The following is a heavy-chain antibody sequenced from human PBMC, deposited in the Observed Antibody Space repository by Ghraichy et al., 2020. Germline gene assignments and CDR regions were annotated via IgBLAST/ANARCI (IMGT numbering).Heavy chain of an antibody. Sequence: LSLTCAASGFTFSSYWMSWVRQAPGKGLEWVANIKQDGSEKYYVDSVKGRFTISRDNAKNSLYLQMNSLRAEDTAVYYCARDLTYYDFWSGYYPLYFDYWGQGTLVTVSS. J-gene: IGHJ4*02. CDR3: ARDLTYYDFWSGYYPLYFDY. V-gene: IGHV3-7*01. CDR1: GFTFSSYW. D-gene: IGHD3-3*01. CDR2: IKQDGSEK.